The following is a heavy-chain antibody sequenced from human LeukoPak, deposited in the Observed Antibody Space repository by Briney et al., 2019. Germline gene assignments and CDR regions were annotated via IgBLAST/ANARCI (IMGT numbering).Heavy chain of an antibody. CDR1: GGTFSSYA. CDR2: IIPIFGTA. Sequence: GASVKVSCKASGGTFSSYAISWVRQAPGQGLEWMGGIIPIFGTANYAQKFQGRVTITADKSTSTAYMELSSLRSEDTAVYYCARVGYYGSGSSFASYMDVWGKGTTVTVSS. D-gene: IGHD3-10*01. V-gene: IGHV1-69*06. J-gene: IGHJ6*03. CDR3: ARVGYYGSGSSFASYMDV.